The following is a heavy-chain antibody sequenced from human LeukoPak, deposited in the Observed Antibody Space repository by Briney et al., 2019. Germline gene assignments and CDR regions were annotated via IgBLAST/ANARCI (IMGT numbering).Heavy chain of an antibody. CDR2: ISTDGSDK. V-gene: IGHV3-30*18. Sequence: GGSLRLSCAASGFTFNNFGMQWVRQAPGKGLEWVALISTDGSDKYYADSVKGRFTVSRDNSKNTLYLQMNGLRAEDTAVYYCAKDLSSAWHFEDWGQGTLVTVSS. CDR1: GFTFNNFG. J-gene: IGHJ4*02. D-gene: IGHD6-19*01. CDR3: AKDLSSAWHFED.